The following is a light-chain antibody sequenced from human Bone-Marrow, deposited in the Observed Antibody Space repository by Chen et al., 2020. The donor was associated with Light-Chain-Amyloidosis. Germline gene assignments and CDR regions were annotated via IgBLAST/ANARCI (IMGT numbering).Light chain of an antibody. Sequence: QSALPQPASVSGSPGQSITISCTGTSSDVGSDNHVSWYQQHPDKAPKLMIYEVTNRPSWVPDRGSGSKSDNTASLTISGLQTEDEADYFCSSYTITNALVFGSGTRVTVL. CDR2: EVT. CDR1: SSDVGSDNH. J-gene: IGLJ1*01. CDR3: SSYTITNALV. V-gene: IGLV2-14*01.